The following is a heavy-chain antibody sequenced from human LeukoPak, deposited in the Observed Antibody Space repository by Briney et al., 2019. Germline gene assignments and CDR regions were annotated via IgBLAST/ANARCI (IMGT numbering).Heavy chain of an antibody. CDR2: ITKTGNSK. CDR3: VREGSLDDFDY. J-gene: IGHJ4*02. V-gene: IGHV3-48*03. CDR1: GFTFSNYE. D-gene: IGHD3-9*01. Sequence: PGGSLRLSCVASGFTFSNYEMNWVRQAPGKGPEWVSYITKTGNSKYYADSVKGRFTVSRDDANKSLYLQMDSLGAEDTAVCYCVREGSLDDFDYWGQGTLVTVSS.